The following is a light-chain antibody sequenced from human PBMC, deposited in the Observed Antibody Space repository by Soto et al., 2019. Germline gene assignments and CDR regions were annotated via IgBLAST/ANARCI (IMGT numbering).Light chain of an antibody. Sequence: IQMTQSPSSLSASVGDRVTISCRASQGIGNALGWYQQKPGKAPKRLIYAASTLQSGVPSRFSGSGSGTEFTLTISSLQPEDFATYYCQHYNSYSEAFGQGTKVDIK. V-gene: IGKV1-17*01. CDR1: QGIGNA. CDR2: AAS. J-gene: IGKJ1*01. CDR3: QHYNSYSEA.